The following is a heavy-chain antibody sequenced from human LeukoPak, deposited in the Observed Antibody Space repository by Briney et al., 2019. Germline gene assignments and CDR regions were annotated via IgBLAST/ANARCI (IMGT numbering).Heavy chain of an antibody. V-gene: IGHV3-30*04. CDR1: GFTFGGYV. CDR2: IPYAGGTNT. CDR3: ARAQNTSTWFHFDY. Sequence: GGSLRLSCTASGFTFGGYVMHWVRQAPGRGLEWVSGIPYAGGTNTFYGDPVKGRFTISRDNSKNTLYLQMNSLRVEDTAVYYCARAQNTSTWFHFDYWGQGSLATVSS. J-gene: IGHJ4*02. D-gene: IGHD6-13*01.